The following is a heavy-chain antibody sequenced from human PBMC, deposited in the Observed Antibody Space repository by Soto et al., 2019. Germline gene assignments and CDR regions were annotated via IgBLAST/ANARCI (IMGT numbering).Heavy chain of an antibody. J-gene: IGHJ4*02. Sequence: QVQLVQSGAEVKKPGSSVKVSCKASGGTFSSYAITWVRQAPGQGLEWMGGSIPFFDTANYAQKFQGRLTFTADESTSTAYMELSSLRSEDTAVYYCASFRFSWSYYFDYWGQGTLVTVSS. D-gene: IGHD1-26*01. CDR3: ASFRFSWSYYFDY. V-gene: IGHV1-69*12. CDR1: GGTFSSYA. CDR2: SIPFFDTA.